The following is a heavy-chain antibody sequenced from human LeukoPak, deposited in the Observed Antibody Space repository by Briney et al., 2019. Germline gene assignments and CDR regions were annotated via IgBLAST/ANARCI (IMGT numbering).Heavy chain of an antibody. V-gene: IGHV4-59*01. CDR3: AKNLGPYSYGSYYYMDV. CDR2: IYYSGSN. Sequence: SETLSLTCTVSGGSISSYYWSWIRQPPGKGLEWIGYIYYSGSNNYKPSLKSRVTISVDTSKNQFSLKLRSVTAADTAVYYCAKNLGPYSYGSYYYMDVWGKGTTVTVSS. D-gene: IGHD5-18*01. CDR1: GGSISSYY. J-gene: IGHJ6*03.